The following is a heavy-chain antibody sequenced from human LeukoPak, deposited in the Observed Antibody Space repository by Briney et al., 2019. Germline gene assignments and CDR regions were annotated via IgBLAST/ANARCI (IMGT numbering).Heavy chain of an antibody. J-gene: IGHJ4*02. CDR1: GYTFTGYH. CDR3: ARDYCSSTSCLFDC. CDR2: INPNSGDT. V-gene: IGHV1-2*06. D-gene: IGHD2-2*01. Sequence: ASVKVSCKASGYTFTGYHMHWVRQAPGQGLEWMGRINPNSGDTNYAQKFQGRVTMTMDTSISTAYMELSRLRSDDTAVYYCARDYCSSTSCLFDCWGQGTLVTVSS.